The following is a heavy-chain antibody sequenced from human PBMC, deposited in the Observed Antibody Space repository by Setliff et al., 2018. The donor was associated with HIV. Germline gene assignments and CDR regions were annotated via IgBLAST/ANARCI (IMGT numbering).Heavy chain of an antibody. J-gene: IGHJ3*01. D-gene: IGHD3-3*01. CDR2: IYPYDSDT. CDR3: ARRPYYDSWSGHQAFDV. CDR1: RYSFTTYW. V-gene: IGHV5-51*01. Sequence: PGESLKISCKGSRYSFTTYWIGWVRQMPGKGLEWMGIIYPYDSDTRYNPSFQGHVTISADKSISTAYVQWSGLKASDTAIYYCARRPYYDSWSGHQAFDVWGQGTMVTVSS.